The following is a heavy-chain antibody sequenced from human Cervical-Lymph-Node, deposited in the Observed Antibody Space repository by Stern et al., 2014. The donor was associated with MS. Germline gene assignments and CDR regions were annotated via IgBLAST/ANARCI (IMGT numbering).Heavy chain of an antibody. D-gene: IGHD6-19*01. CDR2: INTGNNNR. CDR3: ASESGWRSFEI. J-gene: IGHJ3*02. Sequence: QVQLVQSGAEVKKPGASVRVSCKASGYSVTNFAVHWVRQAPGQRLEWMGWINTGNNNRKYSQKFQGRATITWDASASTANLELSSLRSEDTAVYYCASESGWRSFEIWGRGTMVAVSS. V-gene: IGHV1-3*04. CDR1: GYSVTNFA.